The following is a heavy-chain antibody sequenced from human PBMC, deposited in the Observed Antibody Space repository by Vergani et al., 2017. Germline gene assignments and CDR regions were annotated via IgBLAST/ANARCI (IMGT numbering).Heavy chain of an antibody. J-gene: IGHJ4*02. CDR1: GYTFTDYF. CDR2: INPNSGGT. Sequence: QVQLVQSGAEVKKPGASVKVSCKASGYTFTDYFMHWVRQAPGQGFEWMGWINPNSGGTNYAQKFQGRVTMTRDTSISTAYMELSNLRSDDTAVYYCARDVGFELWFGELSRFDYWGQGTLVTVSS. D-gene: IGHD3-10*01. V-gene: IGHV1-2*02. CDR3: ARDVGFELWFGELSRFDY.